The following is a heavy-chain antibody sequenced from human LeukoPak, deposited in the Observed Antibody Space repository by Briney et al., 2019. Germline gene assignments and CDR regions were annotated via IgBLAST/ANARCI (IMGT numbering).Heavy chain of an antibody. CDR2: ISAYNGNT. Sequence: GASVKVSCKASGYTFTSYGISWVRQAPGQGLEWMGWISAYNGNTNYAQRLQGRVTMTTDTSTSTAYMELRSLRSDDTAVYYCARVGSSSWSLEAFDIWGQGTMVTVSS. CDR1: GYTFTSYG. V-gene: IGHV1-18*01. CDR3: ARVGSSSWSLEAFDI. J-gene: IGHJ3*02. D-gene: IGHD6-13*01.